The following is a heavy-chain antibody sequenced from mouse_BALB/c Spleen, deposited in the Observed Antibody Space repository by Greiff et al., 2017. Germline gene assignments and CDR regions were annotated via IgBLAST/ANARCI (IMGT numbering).Heavy chain of an antibody. CDR1: GYTFTSYD. J-gene: IGHJ3*01. CDR3: ARGWFAY. V-gene: IGHV1S56*01. CDR2: IYPGDGDT. Sequence: VQLQQSGAELVKPGASVKLSCKASGYTFTSYDINWVRQRPEQGLEWIGWIYPGDGDTNYNGKFKGKATLTADKSSSTAYMQLSSLTSVDSAVYFCARGWFAYWGQGTLVTVSA.